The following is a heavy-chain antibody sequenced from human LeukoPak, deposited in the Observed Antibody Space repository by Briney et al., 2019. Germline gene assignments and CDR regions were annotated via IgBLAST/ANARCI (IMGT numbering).Heavy chain of an antibody. CDR2: IYYSGST. Sequence: SETLSLTCTVSGGSISSYYWSWIRQPPGKGLEWIGYIYYSGSTNYNPSLKSRVTISVDTSKNQFSLKLSSVTAADTAVYYCARDSGPRYYYGMDVWGQGTTVTVSS. J-gene: IGHJ6*02. CDR3: ARDSGPRYYYGMDV. D-gene: IGHD3-10*01. CDR1: GGSISSYY. V-gene: IGHV4-59*01.